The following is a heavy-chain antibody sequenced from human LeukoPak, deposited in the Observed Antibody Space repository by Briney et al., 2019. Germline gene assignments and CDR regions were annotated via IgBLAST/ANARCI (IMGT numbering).Heavy chain of an antibody. CDR2: ISSNGGST. V-gene: IGHV3-64*01. CDR1: GFTFSSYA. CDR3: ARDPRGGSYHGY. D-gene: IGHD1-26*01. Sequence: GGSLRLSCAASGFTFSSYAMHWVRPAPGKGLEYVSAISSNGGSTYYANSVKGRFTISRDNSKNTLYLQMGSLRAEDMAVYYCARDPRGGSYHGYWGQGTLVTVSS. J-gene: IGHJ4*02.